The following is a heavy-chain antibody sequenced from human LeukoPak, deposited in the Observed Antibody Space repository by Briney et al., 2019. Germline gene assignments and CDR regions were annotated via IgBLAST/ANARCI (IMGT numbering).Heavy chain of an antibody. D-gene: IGHD3-22*01. CDR3: ARDKDSSGLFAFDI. Sequence: SVTVSCKASGGTFSSYAISWVRQAPGQGLEWMGGIIPIFGTANYAQKFQGRVTITADESTSTAYMELSSLRSEDTAVYYCARDKDSSGLFAFDIWGQGTMVTVSS. CDR1: GGTFSSYA. J-gene: IGHJ3*02. CDR2: IIPIFGTA. V-gene: IGHV1-69*13.